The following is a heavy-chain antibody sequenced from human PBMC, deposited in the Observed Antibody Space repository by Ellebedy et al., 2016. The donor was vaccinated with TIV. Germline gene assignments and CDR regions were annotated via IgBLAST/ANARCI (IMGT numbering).Heavy chain of an antibody. J-gene: IGHJ4*02. D-gene: IGHD6-19*01. CDR1: GFTFSSYS. CDR3: ASSHKAVAGTGFDY. Sequence: GESLKISXAASGFTFSSYSMNWVRQAPGKGLEWVSYISSSSSTIYYADSVKGRFTISRDNAKNSLYLQMNSLRAEDTAVYYCASSHKAVAGTGFDYWGQGTLVTVSS. V-gene: IGHV3-48*04. CDR2: ISSSSSTI.